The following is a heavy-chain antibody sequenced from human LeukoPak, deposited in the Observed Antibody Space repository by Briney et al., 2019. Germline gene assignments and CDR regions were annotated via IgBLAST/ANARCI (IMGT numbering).Heavy chain of an antibody. J-gene: IGHJ5*01. D-gene: IGHD6-13*01. V-gene: IGHV3-23*01. CDR2: ITGGGSTT. Sequence: GGSLRLSCAASGFTFSSYAMSWVRQAPGKGLEGVSTITGGGSTTYYADSVKGRFPISRDNSKNTLYLQMNSLRAEATALYYCARESPVAATGISWFESWGEGTLVSVSS. CDR3: ARESPVAATGISWFES. CDR1: GFTFSSYA.